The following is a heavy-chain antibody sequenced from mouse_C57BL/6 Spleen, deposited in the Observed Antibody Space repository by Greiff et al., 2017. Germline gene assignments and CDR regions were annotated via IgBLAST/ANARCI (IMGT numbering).Heavy chain of an antibody. V-gene: IGHV1-26*01. CDR2: INPNNGGT. CDR1: GYTFTDYY. J-gene: IGHJ3*01. Sequence: EVQLQQSGPELVKPGASVKISCKASGYTFTDYYMNWVKQSHGKSLEWIGDINPNNGGTSYNQKFKGKATLTVDKSSSTAYMELRSLTSEDSAVYYCARGYGSSWVACKGQGALGTVSA. CDR3: ARGYGSSWVAC. D-gene: IGHD1-1*01.